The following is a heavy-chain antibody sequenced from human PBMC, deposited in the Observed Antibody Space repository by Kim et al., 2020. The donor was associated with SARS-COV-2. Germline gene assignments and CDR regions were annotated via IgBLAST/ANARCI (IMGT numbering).Heavy chain of an antibody. V-gene: IGHV4-61*01. J-gene: IGHJ6*02. CDR2: IYYSGST. CDR1: GGSVSSGSYY. Sequence: SETLSLTCTVSGGSVSSGSYYWSWIRQPPGKGLEWIGYIYYSGSTNYNPSLKSRVTISVDTSKNQFSLKLSSVTAADTAVYYCARDGYYYYGMDVWGQGT. CDR3: ARDGYYYYGMDV.